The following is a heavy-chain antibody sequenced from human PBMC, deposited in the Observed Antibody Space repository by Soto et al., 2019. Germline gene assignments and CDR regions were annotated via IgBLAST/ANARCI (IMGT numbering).Heavy chain of an antibody. V-gene: IGHV3-23*01. Sequence: EVEVLESGGGLQQPGGSLRLSCVASGFTFNAYAMTWVRQGPGVGLEWTSSIGGGGKSTYYADSVKGRFTLSRDNSKKTLTLPTNSLRVKDTATYSCVKAWTGNNCACLDVGGQWTAVPVSS. J-gene: IGHJ6*02. CDR1: GFTFNAYA. CDR3: VKAWTGNNCACLDV. D-gene: IGHD1-1*01. CDR2: IGGGGKST.